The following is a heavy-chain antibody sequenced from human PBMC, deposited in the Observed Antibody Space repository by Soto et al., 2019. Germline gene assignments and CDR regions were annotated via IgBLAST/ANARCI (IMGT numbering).Heavy chain of an antibody. CDR3: ARGSNSGFEGPIV. D-gene: IGHD3-22*01. J-gene: IGHJ4*02. CDR2: VFYGGGT. V-gene: IGHV4-59*01. Sequence: PSETLSLTCIVSGSSISTYYWTWIRQPPGKGLEWIGHVFYGGGTKYNPSLKSRVTISAADGSKAQVSLTLSSVTAADTAVYYCARGSNSGFEGPIVWRQGTLVTVSS. CDR1: GSSISTYY.